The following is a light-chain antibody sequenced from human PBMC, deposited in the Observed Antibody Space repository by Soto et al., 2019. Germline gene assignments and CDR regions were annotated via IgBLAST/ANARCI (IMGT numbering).Light chain of an antibody. V-gene: IGLV2-11*01. CDR3: CSYAGSYTGV. CDR2: DVS. J-gene: IGLJ3*02. Sequence: QSALTQPRSVSGSPGQSVTISCTGTSSDVGGYKYLSWYQQHPGKAPKLIIYDVSKRPSGVPDRFSGSKSGNTASLTISGLQADDEADYYCCSYAGSYTGVFGGGTKLTVL. CDR1: SSDVGGYKY.